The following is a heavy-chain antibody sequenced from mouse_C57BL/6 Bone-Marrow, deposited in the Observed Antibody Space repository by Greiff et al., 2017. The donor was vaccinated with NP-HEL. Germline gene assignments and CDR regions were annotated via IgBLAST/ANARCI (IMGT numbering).Heavy chain of an antibody. CDR3: AGYYFGSRGWYFDV. Sequence: VQLQQPGADLVKPGASVKLSCKASGYTFTSYWMHWVKQRPGRGLEWIGRIDPNSGGTKFNEKFKTKATLTVDKPSSTAYMQLSSLTSEDSAVYSCAGYYFGSRGWYFDVWGTGTTVTVSS. D-gene: IGHD1-1*01. CDR1: GYTFTSYW. CDR2: IDPNSGGT. V-gene: IGHV1-72*01. J-gene: IGHJ1*03.